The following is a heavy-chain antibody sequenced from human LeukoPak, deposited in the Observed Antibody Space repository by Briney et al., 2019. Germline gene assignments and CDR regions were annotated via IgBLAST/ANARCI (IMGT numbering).Heavy chain of an antibody. V-gene: IGHV3-7*01. CDR3: ARIGYSSSSLDY. CDR1: GFTFSNYW. Sequence: GGSLRLSCVASGFTFSNYWMTWVRQAPEKGLEWVANIKQDGSVKYYVESVKGRFTISRDNTKNSVYLQVNSLRAEDTAVYYCARIGYSSSSLDYWGQGTLVPVSS. CDR2: IKQDGSVK. D-gene: IGHD6-6*01. J-gene: IGHJ4*02.